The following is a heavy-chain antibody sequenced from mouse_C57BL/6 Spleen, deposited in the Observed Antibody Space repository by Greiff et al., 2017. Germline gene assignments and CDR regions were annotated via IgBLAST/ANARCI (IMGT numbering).Heavy chain of an antibody. V-gene: IGHV1-52*01. CDR1: GYTFTSYW. D-gene: IGHD1-1*01. CDR2: IDPSDSET. Sequence: QVQLQQPGAELVRPGSSVKLSCKASGYTFTSYWMHWVKQRPIQGLEWIGNIDPSDSETHYNQKFKDKATLTVDKSSSTACMQLNSLTSEDSAVYYCARSNYYGSSYYFDYWGQGTTLTVAS. J-gene: IGHJ2*01. CDR3: ARSNYYGSSYYFDY.